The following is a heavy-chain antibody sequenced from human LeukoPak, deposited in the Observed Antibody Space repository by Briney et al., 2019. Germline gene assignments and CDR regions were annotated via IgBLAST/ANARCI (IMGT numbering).Heavy chain of an antibody. CDR1: GGSISSYY. V-gene: IGHV4-59*01. J-gene: IGHJ6*03. D-gene: IGHD6-13*01. CDR3: ARGESSPPSYYYYYMDV. CDR2: IYYSGST. Sequence: SSETLSLTCPVSGGSISSYYWSWIRQPPGKGLEWIGYIYYSGSTNYNPSLKSRVTISVDTSKNQFSLKLNSVTAADTAVYYCARGESSPPSYYYYYMDVWGKGTTVTVSS.